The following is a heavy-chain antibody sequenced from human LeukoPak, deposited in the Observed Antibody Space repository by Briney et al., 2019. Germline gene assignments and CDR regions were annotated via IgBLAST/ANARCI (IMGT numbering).Heavy chain of an antibody. CDR2: ISGSGGST. J-gene: IGHJ3*02. CDR1: GFTFSSFA. D-gene: IGHD4/OR15-4a*01. V-gene: IGHV3-23*01. CDR3: AKGNNDGSCYGASDI. Sequence: QTGGSLRLSCAASGFTFSSFAMSWVRQAPGKGLEWVSVISGSGGSTHYAESVRGRYTISRDDSKNTLYLQMNSLRVEDTAVYYCAKGNNDGSCYGASDIWGQGTMVTVSS.